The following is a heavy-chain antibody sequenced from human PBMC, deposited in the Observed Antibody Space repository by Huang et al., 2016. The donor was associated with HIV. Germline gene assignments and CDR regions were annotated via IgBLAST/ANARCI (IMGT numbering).Heavy chain of an antibody. CDR2: SGSDRRDT. D-gene: IGHD4-4*01. CDR1: GYVFGSYG. J-gene: IGHJ3*01. Sequence: QVQLVQSGGEVMQPGASVRVSCKASGYVFGSYGRSWVRQAPGQGLEWLGWSGSDRRDTSSAQKVQGRVTMTTDTSTTTTYMELRSLRSDDTAMYYCARDPYYSNRWKRNDASFLWGQGTMITVSS. CDR3: ARDPYYSNRWKRNDASFL. V-gene: IGHV1-18*01.